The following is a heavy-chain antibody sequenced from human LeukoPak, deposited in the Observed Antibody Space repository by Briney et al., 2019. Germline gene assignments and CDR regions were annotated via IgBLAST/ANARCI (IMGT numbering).Heavy chain of an antibody. V-gene: IGHV1-18*01. CDR3: ARGRVVVPAAILTDAFDI. Sequence: ASVKVSCKASGYTFTSYGISWVRQAPGQGLEWMGWISAYNGNTNYAQKLQGRVTMTTDTSTSTAYMELRSLRSDDTAVYYCARGRVVVPAAILTDAFDIWGQGTMVPVSS. J-gene: IGHJ3*02. D-gene: IGHD2-2*02. CDR1: GYTFTSYG. CDR2: ISAYNGNT.